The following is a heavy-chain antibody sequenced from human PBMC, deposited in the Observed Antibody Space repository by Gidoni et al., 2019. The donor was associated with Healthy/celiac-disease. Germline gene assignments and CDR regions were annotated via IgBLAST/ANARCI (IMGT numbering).Heavy chain of an antibody. J-gene: IGHJ5*02. V-gene: IGHV4-34*01. CDR2: INHSGST. D-gene: IGHD3-16*02. Sequence: QVQLQQWGAGLLKPSETLSLTCAVYGGSFSGYYWSWIRQPPGKGLEWIGEINHSGSTNYNPSLKSRVTISVDTSKNQFSLKLSSVTAADTAVYYCARGQLKDYVWGSYRFNWFDPWGQGTLVTVSS. CDR1: GGSFSGYY. CDR3: ARGQLKDYVWGSYRFNWFDP.